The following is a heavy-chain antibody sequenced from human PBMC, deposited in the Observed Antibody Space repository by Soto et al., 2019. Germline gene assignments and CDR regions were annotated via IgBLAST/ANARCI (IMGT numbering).Heavy chain of an antibody. CDR3: TTGRYNWNSTGMDV. D-gene: IGHD1-7*01. CDR1: GFTFSNAW. V-gene: IGHV3-15*01. Sequence: GGSLRLSCAASGFTFSNAWMSWVRQAPGKGLEWVGRIKSKTDGGTTDYAAPVKGRFTISRDDSKNTLYLQMNSLKTEDTAVYYCTTGRYNWNSTGMDVWGQGTTVTVSS. J-gene: IGHJ6*02. CDR2: IKSKTDGGTT.